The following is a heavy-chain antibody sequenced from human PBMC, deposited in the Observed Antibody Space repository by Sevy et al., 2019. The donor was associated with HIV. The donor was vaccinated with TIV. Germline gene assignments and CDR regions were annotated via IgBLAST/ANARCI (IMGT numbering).Heavy chain of an antibody. V-gene: IGHV3-33*08. CDR2: IWYDGTIK. CDR3: ARGGGFFGGDCYSIDY. J-gene: IGHJ4*02. Sequence: GESLKISCAASGFTFSSYVMHWVRQAPGKGLEWVALIWYDGTIKYYADSVKGRFTISRDNFKDTLLLQMNSMTPKDTVVYYCARGGGFFGGDCYSIDYWGQGGLVTVSS. CDR1: GFTFSSYV. D-gene: IGHD2-21*02.